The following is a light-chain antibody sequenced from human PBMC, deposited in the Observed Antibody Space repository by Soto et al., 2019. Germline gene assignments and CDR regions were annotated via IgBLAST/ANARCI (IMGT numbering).Light chain of an antibody. CDR1: QSVRTY. Sequence: DIQLTQTPSSLSASVGDRFTITCRASQSVRTYLNWYQHKQGTXPKXXIYAATSLQSGVPSRFSGSTYGTPLTITISSLQPEDVATYYCQQSYSQPLTFGGGTKVDIK. CDR3: QQSYSQPLT. V-gene: IGKV1-39*01. CDR2: AAT. J-gene: IGKJ4*01.